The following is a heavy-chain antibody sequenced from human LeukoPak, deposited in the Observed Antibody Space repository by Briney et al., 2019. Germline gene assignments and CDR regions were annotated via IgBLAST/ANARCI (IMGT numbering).Heavy chain of an antibody. V-gene: IGHV3-21*01. D-gene: IGHD3-10*01. Sequence: PGGSLRLSCAASGFTFSDYDMNWVRQAPGKGLEWVSSISSSSIYVSYADSVKGRYTISRDNAKNSLYLQMNSLRAEDTAVYYCARSDYGTGRYAFYFDYWGQGTQVTVSS. J-gene: IGHJ4*02. CDR2: ISSSSIYV. CDR3: ARSDYGTGRYAFYFDY. CDR1: GFTFSDYD.